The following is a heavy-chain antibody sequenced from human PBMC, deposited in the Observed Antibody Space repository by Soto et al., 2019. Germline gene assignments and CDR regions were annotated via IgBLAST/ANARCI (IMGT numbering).Heavy chain of an antibody. V-gene: IGHV6-1*01. J-gene: IGHJ6*02. CDR2: TYYRSKWYN. D-gene: IGHD6-6*01. Sequence: SQTLSLTCAISGDSVSSNSAAWNWIRQSPSRGLEWPGRTYYRSKWYNDYAVSVKSRITINPDTSKNQFSLQLNSVTPEDTAVYYCARAPEVAARTFYYYYGMDVWGQGTTVTVSS. CDR3: ARAPEVAARTFYYYYGMDV. CDR1: GDSVSSNSAA.